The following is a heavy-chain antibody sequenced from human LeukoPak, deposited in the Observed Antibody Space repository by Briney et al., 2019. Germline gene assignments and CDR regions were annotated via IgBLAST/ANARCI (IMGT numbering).Heavy chain of an antibody. J-gene: IGHJ3*01. Sequence: PSETLSLTCSVSGDSISSSYWSWLRQPPGKGRAWVGNIYNSANTNYNPSLQSRVTMSVDPSKSQFALQLTSVSAADTAVSYCARRFSSRSDGNGYYYGHDAFDVWGQGTLVTVSS. CDR2: IYNSANT. D-gene: IGHD3-22*01. CDR1: GDSISSSY. CDR3: ARRFSSRSDGNGYYYGHDAFDV. V-gene: IGHV4-59*08.